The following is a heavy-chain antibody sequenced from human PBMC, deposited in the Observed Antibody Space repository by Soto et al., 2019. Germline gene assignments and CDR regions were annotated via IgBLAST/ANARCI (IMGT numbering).Heavy chain of an antibody. V-gene: IGHV4-34*01. CDR1: GRSFSGYY. D-gene: IGHD3-3*01. CDR3: ARGGTIRFLEWLPNQGWFDP. Sequence: SETLSLTCAVYGRSFSGYYWSWIRQPPGKGLEWIGEINHSGSTNYNPSLKSRVTISVDTSKNQFSLKLSSVTAADTAVYYCARGGTIRFLEWLPNQGWFDPWGQGTLVTVSS. J-gene: IGHJ5*02. CDR2: INHSGST.